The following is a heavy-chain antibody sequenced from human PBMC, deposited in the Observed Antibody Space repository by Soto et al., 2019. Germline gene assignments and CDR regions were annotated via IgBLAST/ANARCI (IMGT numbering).Heavy chain of an antibody. CDR2: IFYSGST. CDR1: GDSISNSNYF. CDR3: ARRYGWLYFDY. Sequence: SETLSLTCTVSGDSISNSNYFWGLIRQPPGKGLEWIGTIFYSGSTYYNPSLKSRVTISVDTSKNQFSLRLISVTSADTALYYCARRYGWLYFDYWGQGSLVTVSS. J-gene: IGHJ4*02. D-gene: IGHD6-19*01. V-gene: IGHV4-39*01.